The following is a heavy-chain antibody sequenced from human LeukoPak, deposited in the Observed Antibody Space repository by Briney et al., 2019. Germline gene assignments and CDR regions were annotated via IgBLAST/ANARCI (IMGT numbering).Heavy chain of an antibody. CDR1: GGSISSYY. J-gene: IGHJ6*03. CDR3: ARAPTTHYYYYMDV. CDR2: IYYSGST. Sequence: SETLSLTCTVSGGSISSYYWSWIRQPPGKGLEWIGYIYYSGSTNYNPSLKSRVTISVDTSKNQFSLKLSSVTAAATAVYYCARAPTTHYYYYMDVWGKGTTVTVSS. D-gene: IGHD1-26*01. V-gene: IGHV4-59*01.